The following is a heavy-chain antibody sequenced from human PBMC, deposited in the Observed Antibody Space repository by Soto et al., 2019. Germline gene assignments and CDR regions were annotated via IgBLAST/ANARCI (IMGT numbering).Heavy chain of an antibody. Sequence: QVQLVQSGPEVKKPGASVTVSCKTSGYTFTDHGIDRVRQAPGKGIEWVGWVSSYNGNTNYAYNLKDRVIMTTDASTSTAYMELRGLRSDDTAVYYCAREVEVSYSPADFWGQGTPVTVSS. V-gene: IGHV1-18*01. J-gene: IGHJ4*02. D-gene: IGHD3-10*01. CDR2: VSSYNGNT. CDR3: AREVEVSYSPADF. CDR1: GYTFTDHG.